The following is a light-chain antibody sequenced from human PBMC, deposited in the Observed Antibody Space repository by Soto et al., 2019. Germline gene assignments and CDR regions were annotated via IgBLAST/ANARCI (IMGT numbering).Light chain of an antibody. CDR1: SSDVGYYNL. Sequence: QSVLTQPVSVSGSPGQSVTISCTGTSSDVGYYNLVAWYQQHPGKAPKVLIYEVYKRPSGVSDRFSGSKSGNTASLTISGLQAEDEADYYCCSYAGVRGAVFGGGTKLTVL. CDR3: CSYAGVRGAV. CDR2: EVY. J-gene: IGLJ7*01. V-gene: IGLV2-23*02.